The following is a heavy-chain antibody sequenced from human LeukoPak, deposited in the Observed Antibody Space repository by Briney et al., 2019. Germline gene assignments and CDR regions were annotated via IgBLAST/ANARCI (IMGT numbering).Heavy chain of an antibody. CDR1: GFTFSNYA. CDR3: AKDRSYTSGWYDSFDS. J-gene: IGHJ4*02. D-gene: IGHD6-19*01. V-gene: IGHV3-23*01. CDR2: ISDLGGKT. Sequence: PGGSLRLSCEASGFTFSNYAMIWVRQAPGKGLEWVSTISDLGGKTFYADSVKGRFTISRDNSKSTLYVQMNSLRVEDTAIYFCAKDRSYTSGWYDSFDSWGQGTLVTVSS.